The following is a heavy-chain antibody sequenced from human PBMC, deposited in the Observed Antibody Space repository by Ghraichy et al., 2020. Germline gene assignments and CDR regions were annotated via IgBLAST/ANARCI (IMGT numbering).Heavy chain of an antibody. CDR3: ARVGKSRDCFDK. Sequence: GGSLRLSCVASGFTFRNAAMHWVRQAPGKGLEWVSVISNDANSQYYANSVKGRFTISRDNSKTTLYLQMNSLRPEDTAVYYCARVGKSRDCFDKWGQGTLVTVSS. CDR1: GFTFRNAA. D-gene: IGHD1-26*01. CDR2: ISNDANSQ. J-gene: IGHJ4*02. V-gene: IGHV3-30*04.